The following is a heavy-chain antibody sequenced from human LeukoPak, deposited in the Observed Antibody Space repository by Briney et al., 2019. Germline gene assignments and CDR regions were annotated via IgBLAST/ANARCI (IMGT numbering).Heavy chain of an antibody. CDR2: IGTAGDT. D-gene: IGHD1-1*01. J-gene: IGHJ4*02. CDR1: GFTFSDYD. V-gene: IGHV3-13*01. Sequence: GGSLRLSCAASGFTFSDYDMHWDRHATGKGLEWVSAIGTAGDTYYTGSVKGRFTISRENAKNSLYLQMNSLRAGDTAVYYCARVAKERVGGVYYFDYWGQGTLVTVSS. CDR3: ARVAKERVGGVYYFDY.